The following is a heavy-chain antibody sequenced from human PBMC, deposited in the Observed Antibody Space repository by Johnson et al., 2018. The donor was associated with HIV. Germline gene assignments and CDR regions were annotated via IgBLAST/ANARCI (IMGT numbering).Heavy chain of an antibody. V-gene: IGHV3-11*01. J-gene: IGHJ3*02. CDR3: ARVAYYDSSGYHDAFDI. CDR1: GFTFSDYY. D-gene: IGHD3-22*01. CDR2: ISSSGSTI. Sequence: VQLVESGGGLVKPGGSLRLYCAASGFTFSDYYMSWIRQAPGKGMAWVSYISSSGSTIYYADSVKGRFTISRDNSKNTLYLQMNSLRAEDTALYYCARVAYYDSSGYHDAFDIWGQGTLVTVSS.